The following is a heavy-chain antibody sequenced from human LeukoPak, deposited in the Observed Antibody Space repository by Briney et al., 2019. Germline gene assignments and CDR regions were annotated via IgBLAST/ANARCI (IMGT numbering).Heavy chain of an antibody. J-gene: IGHJ4*02. CDR3: ARDGGYSSGWYIPACY. V-gene: IGHV4-30-2*01. Sequence: SQTLSLTCAVSGGSISSGDYSWSWVRQPSGKGLEWIGNIYRSGSTYYNPSLKSRVTISVDRSKNQFSLRLNSVTAADTAVYYCARDGGYSSGWYIPACYWGQGTLVTVSS. D-gene: IGHD6-19*01. CDR2: IYRSGST. CDR1: GGSISSGDYS.